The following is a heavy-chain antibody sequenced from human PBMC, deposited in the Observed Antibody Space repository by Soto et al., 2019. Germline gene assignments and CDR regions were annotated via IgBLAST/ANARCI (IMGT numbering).Heavy chain of an antibody. V-gene: IGHV3-66*04. J-gene: IGHJ4*02. D-gene: IGHD3-10*01. Sequence: EVQLVESGGGLVQPGGSLRLSCAASGFSVSSNYMYWVRQAPGKGLECVSLIYSGGSTDHADSVKDRFTISRDNSKNTLYFQMNSLRAEDTAVYYCARRHYYGSDWGQGTLVTVSS. CDR3: ARRHYYGSD. CDR1: GFSVSSNY. CDR2: IYSGGST.